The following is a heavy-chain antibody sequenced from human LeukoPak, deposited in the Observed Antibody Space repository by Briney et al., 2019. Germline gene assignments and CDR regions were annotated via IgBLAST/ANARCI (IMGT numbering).Heavy chain of an antibody. J-gene: IGHJ4*02. CDR2: ISYDGSDK. CDR3: ARGPGIAVAEYYFDY. CDR1: GVSFSSYA. D-gene: IGHD6-19*01. Sequence: GGSLRLSCAASGVSFSSYAMHWVRQAPGKGLEWVALISYDGSDKFYADSVKGRFTISRDNAKNSLYLQMNSLRAEDTAVYYCARGPGIAVAEYYFDYWGQGTLVTVSS. V-gene: IGHV3-30-3*01.